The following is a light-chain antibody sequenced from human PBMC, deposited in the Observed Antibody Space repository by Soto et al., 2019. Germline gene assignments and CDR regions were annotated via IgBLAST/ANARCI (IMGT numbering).Light chain of an antibody. J-gene: IGKJ4*01. Sequence: IQLTQSPSSLSASVGDRVTITCRASQGISSYLAWYQQKPGKAPKVLIYSASTLQSGVPSRFSGSGSGTDFTLTISSLPPEDFATYYCQQLSSYPLTFGGGTTVEIK. V-gene: IGKV1-9*01. CDR3: QQLSSYPLT. CDR2: SAS. CDR1: QGISSY.